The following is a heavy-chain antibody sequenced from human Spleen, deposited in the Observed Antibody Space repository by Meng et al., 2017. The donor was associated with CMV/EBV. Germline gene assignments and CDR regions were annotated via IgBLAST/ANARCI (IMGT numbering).Heavy chain of an antibody. V-gene: IGHV3-11*01. D-gene: IGHD2-2*01. Sequence: GESLKISCAASGFAFRDQYMTWIRQAPGKGLKWVAYISSSGATIFYEDSVKGRFTISRDNAKNSLYLQMNSLRGEDTAVYYCASLVVVPADYYDYGVDVWGQGITVTVSS. J-gene: IGHJ6*02. CDR2: ISSSGATI. CDR3: ASLVVVPADYYDYGVDV. CDR1: GFAFRDQY.